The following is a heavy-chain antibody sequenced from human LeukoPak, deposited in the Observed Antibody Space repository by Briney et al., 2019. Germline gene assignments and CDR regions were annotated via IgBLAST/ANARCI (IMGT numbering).Heavy chain of an antibody. CDR3: ARDQYDYVWGSYRPYFDY. D-gene: IGHD3-16*02. Sequence: ASVKVSCKAVGYTFTGYGISWVRQAPGQGLEWMGSISPYNGNTKYAERLQGRVIMTTDTSTRTAYMELRGLRPDDTAVFYCARDQYDYVWGSYRPYFDYWGQGTLVTVSS. J-gene: IGHJ4*02. CDR1: GYTFTGYG. V-gene: IGHV1-18*04. CDR2: ISPYNGNT.